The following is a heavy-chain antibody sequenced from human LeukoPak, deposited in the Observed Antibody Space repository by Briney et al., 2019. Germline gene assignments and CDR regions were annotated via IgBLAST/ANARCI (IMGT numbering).Heavy chain of an antibody. J-gene: IGHJ4*02. D-gene: IGHD3-10*01. CDR2: INPSGGST. CDR1: GYTFTSYY. Sequence: ASVKVSCTASGYTFTSYYMHWVRQAPGQGLEWMGIINPSGGSTSYAQKFQGRVTMTRDMSTSTVYMELSSLRSEDTAVYYCAILAMVRGAPLFDYWGQGTLVTVSS. CDR3: AILAMVRGAPLFDY. V-gene: IGHV1-46*01.